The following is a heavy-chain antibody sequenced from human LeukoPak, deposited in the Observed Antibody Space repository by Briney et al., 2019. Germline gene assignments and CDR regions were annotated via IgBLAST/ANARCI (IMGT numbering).Heavy chain of an antibody. CDR3: ARDHALLFDY. D-gene: IGHD3-10*01. CDR1: GFTFSSYS. CDR2: ISSSSSTI. J-gene: IGHJ4*02. V-gene: IGHV3-48*02. Sequence: PGGSLRLSCAASGFTFSSYSMNWVRQAPGKGLEWVSYISSSSSTIYYADSVKGRFTISRDNAKNSLYLQMNSLGDEDTAVCYCARDHALLFDYWGQGTLVTVSS.